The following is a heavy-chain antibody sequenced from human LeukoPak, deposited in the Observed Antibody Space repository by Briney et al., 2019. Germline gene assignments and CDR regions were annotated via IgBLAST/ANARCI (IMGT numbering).Heavy chain of an antibody. CDR1: GFTFSSYG. J-gene: IGHJ6*03. CDR3: ARDVDLRGPRPPFDWLLWGYYYYYMDV. V-gene: IGHV3-30*02. D-gene: IGHD3-9*01. CDR2: IRYDGSNK. Sequence: PGGSLRLSCAASGFTFSSYGMHWVRQAPGKGLEWVAFIRYDGSNKYYADSVKGRFTISRDNSKNTLYLQMNSLRAEDTALYHCARDVDLRGPRPPFDWLLWGYYYYYMDVWGKGTTVTISS.